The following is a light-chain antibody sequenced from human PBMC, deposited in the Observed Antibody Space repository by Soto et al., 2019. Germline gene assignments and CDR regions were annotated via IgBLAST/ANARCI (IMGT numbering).Light chain of an antibody. CDR3: QQYESTPPT. CDR1: QSVLYSSNNTNY. CDR2: WAS. J-gene: IGKJ2*01. V-gene: IGKV4-1*01. Sequence: DIVMTQSPDSLAVSLGESATINCKSSQSVLYSSNNTNYLAWYQQRPGQPPKMLIYWASTRESGVPDRFSGSGSGTDFTLTITSLQAEYVAVYYCQQYESTPPTFGQGTKLEIK.